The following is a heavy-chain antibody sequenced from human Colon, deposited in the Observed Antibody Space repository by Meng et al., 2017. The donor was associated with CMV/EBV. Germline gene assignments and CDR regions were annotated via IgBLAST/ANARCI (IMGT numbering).Heavy chain of an antibody. D-gene: IGHD5-12*01. V-gene: IGHV4-59*11. J-gene: IGHJ4*02. CDR3: ARQGGYDSPVGY. Sequence: SETLSLTCTVSGESMRSHYWSWIRQPPGKGLEWMGHVYYSGSATYSPSLRSRVSISLDTSKNQFSLNLSSVTAADTAVYYCARQGGYDSPVGYWGQGTLVTVSS. CDR1: GESMRSHY. CDR2: VYYSGSA.